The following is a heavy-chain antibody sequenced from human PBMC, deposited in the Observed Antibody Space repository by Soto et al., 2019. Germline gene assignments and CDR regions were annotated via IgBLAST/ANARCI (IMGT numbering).Heavy chain of an antibody. CDR1: GFSFSADGVG. CDR2: IYWDGDT. J-gene: IGHJ3*01. V-gene: IGHV2-5*02. Sequence: QITLKESGPTLVKPTQTLTLTCIFSGFSFSADGVGVGWIRQPPGKALEWLALIYWDGDTRYSPSLKTRLTTTTDSPQNQVFFTMTNMDPVDTATYYCAHAFGGTSWPNDAFDVWGQGTVVTVSS. CDR3: AHAFGGTSWPNDAFDV. D-gene: IGHD3-16*01.